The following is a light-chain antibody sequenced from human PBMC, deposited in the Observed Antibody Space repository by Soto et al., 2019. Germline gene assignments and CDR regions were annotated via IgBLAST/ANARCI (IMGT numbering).Light chain of an antibody. CDR1: SSDIGGYKY. CDR2: EVS. V-gene: IGLV2-8*01. J-gene: IGLJ1*01. Sequence: QSVLTQPPSASGSPGQSVTISCTGTSSDIGGYKYVSWYQQHPGRAPKLMIYEVSKRPSGVPDRFSGSKSGNTASLTVSGLQAEDEADYYCSSYGGSNNFYVFGTGTKVT. CDR3: SSYGGSNNFYV.